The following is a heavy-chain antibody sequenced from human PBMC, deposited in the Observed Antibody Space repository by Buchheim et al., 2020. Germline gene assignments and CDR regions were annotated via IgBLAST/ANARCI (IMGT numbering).Heavy chain of an antibody. CDR2: VSYDGRNT. V-gene: IGHV3-30*18. CDR3: AKDARGSGTYFYYGVDV. D-gene: IGHD1-14*01. CDR1: GFIFSSHA. J-gene: IGHJ6*02. Sequence: QVQLVESGGGVVQPGRSLRLSCAASGFIFSSHAFFWVRQAPGKGLEWVATVSYDGRNTYYADSVKGRFTISRDNSKNTGELQMSSLRTDDTAVFYCAKDARGSGTYFYYGVDVWGQGTT.